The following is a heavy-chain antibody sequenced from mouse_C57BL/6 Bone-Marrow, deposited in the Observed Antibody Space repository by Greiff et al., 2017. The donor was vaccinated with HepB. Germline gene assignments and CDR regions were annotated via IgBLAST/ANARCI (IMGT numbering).Heavy chain of an antibody. V-gene: IGHV1-80*01. CDR1: GYAFSSYW. Sequence: VQRVESGAELVKPGASVKISCKASGYAFSSYWMNWVKQRPGKGLEWIGQIYPGDGDTNYNGKLKGKATLTADKSSSTAYMQLSSLTSEDSAVYFCARERRSLYWYFDVWGTGTTVTVSS. J-gene: IGHJ1*03. D-gene: IGHD6-2*01. CDR2: IYPGDGDT. CDR3: ARERRSLYWYFDV.